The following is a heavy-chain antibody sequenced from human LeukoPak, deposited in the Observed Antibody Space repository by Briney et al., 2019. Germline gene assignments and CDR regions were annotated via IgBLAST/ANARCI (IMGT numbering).Heavy chain of an antibody. CDR1: GFTFSSYS. CDR3: ARAPRYKHAFDI. CDR2: ISSSSSYI. D-gene: IGHD1-14*01. V-gene: IGHV3-21*01. J-gene: IGHJ3*02. Sequence: GGSLRLSCAASGFTFSSYSMNWVRQAPGKGLEWVSSISSSSSYIYYADSVKGRFTISRDNAKNSLYLQMNSLRAGDTAVYYCARAPRYKHAFDIWGQGTMVTVSS.